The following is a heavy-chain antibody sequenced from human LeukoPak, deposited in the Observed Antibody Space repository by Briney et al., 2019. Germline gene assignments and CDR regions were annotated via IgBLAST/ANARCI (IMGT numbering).Heavy chain of an antibody. J-gene: IGHJ4*02. Sequence: SETLSLTCTVSGGSISSYYWSWIRQPPGKGLEWIGEINHSGSTNYNPSLKSRVTISVDTSKNQFSLKLSSVTAADTAVYYCARGRVGIVVVTAIRYYFDYWGQGTLVTVSS. CDR2: INHSGST. CDR3: ARGRVGIVVVTAIRYYFDY. V-gene: IGHV4-34*01. CDR1: GGSISSYY. D-gene: IGHD2-21*02.